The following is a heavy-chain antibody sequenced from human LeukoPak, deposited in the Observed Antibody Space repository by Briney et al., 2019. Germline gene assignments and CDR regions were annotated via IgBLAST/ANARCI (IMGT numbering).Heavy chain of an antibody. D-gene: IGHD2-15*01. CDR1: GFTFSRYS. Sequence: GGSLRLSCAASGFTFSRYSMNWVRQAPGKGLEWVSSISDTGYYIYYADSVKGRFTISRDNAKNSLSLQMNNLRAEDTAVYYCANHLACGSTTCPSFDNWGQGTLVTVSS. CDR3: ANHLACGSTTCPSFDN. V-gene: IGHV3-21*01. J-gene: IGHJ4*02. CDR2: ISDTGYYI.